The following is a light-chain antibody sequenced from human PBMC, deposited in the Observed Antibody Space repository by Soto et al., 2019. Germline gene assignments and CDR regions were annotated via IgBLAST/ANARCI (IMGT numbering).Light chain of an antibody. CDR1: QIISSW. CDR3: QQYNTYWP. CDR2: DAS. J-gene: IGKJ1*01. Sequence: IRMTQSPSPLSASVGDRVTITFRASQIISSWLAWYQQKPGKAPKLLIFDASSLKSGVPSRFSGSGSGTEFTLTISSLQPDDFATYYCQQYNTYWPFGQGTKVDI. V-gene: IGKV1-5*01.